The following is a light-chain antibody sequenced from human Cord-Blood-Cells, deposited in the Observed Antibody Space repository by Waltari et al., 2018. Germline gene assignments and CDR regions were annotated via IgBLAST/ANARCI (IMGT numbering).Light chain of an antibody. CDR3: SSYTSSSTWV. J-gene: IGLJ3*02. CDR2: DVS. Sequence: QSALTQPASVSGSPGQSITISCTGTSSDVGGYNYVSWYQQHPGKAPKLILVDVSKRPSGVSNRFSGSKSGNTASLTISGLQAEDEADYYCSSYTSSSTWVFGGGTKLTVL. V-gene: IGLV2-14*01. CDR1: SSDVGGYNY.